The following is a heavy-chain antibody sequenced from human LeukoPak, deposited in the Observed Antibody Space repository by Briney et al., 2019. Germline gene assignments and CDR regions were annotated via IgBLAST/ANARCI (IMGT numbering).Heavy chain of an antibody. D-gene: IGHD2-15*01. Sequence: GAAVKLSCKASGGTFSSYAISWVRQPPGQGLEWMGGIIPIFGTANYAQKFQGRVRFTEDESTSTAYMELSSLRSEDTAVYYCARVALVVVVAATDLGAFDICGHRRLVTDSS. CDR2: IIPIFGTA. CDR1: GGTFSSYA. J-gene: IGHJ3*02. CDR3: ARVALVVVVAATDLGAFDI. V-gene: IGHV1-69*13.